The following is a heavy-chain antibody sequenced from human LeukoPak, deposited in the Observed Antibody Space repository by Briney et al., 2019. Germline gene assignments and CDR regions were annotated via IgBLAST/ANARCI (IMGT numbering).Heavy chain of an antibody. CDR1: GYTFTGYY. D-gene: IGHD2-2*01. CDR3: ARDWACSSTSCYPDNWFDP. J-gene: IGHJ5*02. V-gene: IGHV1-2*02. Sequence: ASVKVSCKASGYTFTGYYMHWVRQAPGQGLEWMGWINPNSGGTNYAQKFQGRVTMTRDTSISTAYMELSRLRSDDTAVYYCARDWACSSTSCYPDNWFDPWGQGTLVTVSS. CDR2: INPNSGGT.